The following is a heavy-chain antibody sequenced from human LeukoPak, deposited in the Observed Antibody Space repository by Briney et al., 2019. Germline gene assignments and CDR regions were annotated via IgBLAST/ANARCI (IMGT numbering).Heavy chain of an antibody. CDR1: GYTFTGYY. V-gene: IGHV1-2*02. CDR2: INPNSGGT. Sequence: ASVKVSFKASGYTFTGYYMHWVRQAPGQGLEWMGWINPNSGGTNYAQKFQGRVTITRDTSISTAYMELSRLRSDDTAVYYCARLSRGSYSGDYWGQGTLVTVSS. D-gene: IGHD1-26*01. J-gene: IGHJ4*02. CDR3: ARLSRGSYSGDY.